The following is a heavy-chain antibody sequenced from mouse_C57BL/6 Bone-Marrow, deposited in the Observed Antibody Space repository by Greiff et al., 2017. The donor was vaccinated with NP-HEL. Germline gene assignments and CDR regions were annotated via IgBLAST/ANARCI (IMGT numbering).Heavy chain of an antibody. Sequence: VQLQQSGAELARPGASVKLSCKASGYTFTSYGISWVKQRPGQGLEWIGEIYPRSGNTYYNEKFKGKATLTADKSSSTAYMELRSLTSEDSAVYFCARWLLRRYFDVWGTGTTVTVSS. CDR3: ARWLLRRYFDV. CDR2: IYPRSGNT. V-gene: IGHV1-81*01. D-gene: IGHD2-3*01. J-gene: IGHJ1*03. CDR1: GYTFTSYG.